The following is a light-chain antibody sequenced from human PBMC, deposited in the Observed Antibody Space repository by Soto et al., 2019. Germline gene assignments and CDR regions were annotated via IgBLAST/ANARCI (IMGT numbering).Light chain of an antibody. CDR3: QQYNNWPLT. CDR2: GAS. V-gene: IGKV3-15*01. CDR1: QSVSSN. Sequence: EIVMTQSPATLSVSPGERATLSCRASQSVSSNSAWYQQKPGQAPRLLIYGASTRATGIPARFSGSGSVTEFTLTISSLQSEDFAVYYCQQYNNWPLTFGGGTKVDIK. J-gene: IGKJ4*01.